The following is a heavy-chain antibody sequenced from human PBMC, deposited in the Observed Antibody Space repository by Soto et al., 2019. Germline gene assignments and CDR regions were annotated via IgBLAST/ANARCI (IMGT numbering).Heavy chain of an antibody. CDR1: GFTFSSYT. CDR3: ASYSGSVYYYYGMAV. V-gene: IGHV3-21*01. CDR2: ISSSSGYI. D-gene: IGHD1-26*01. Sequence: PGGSLRLSCTASGFTFSSYTMNWVRQAPGKGLEWVSCISSSSGYIYYADSVKGRFTISRDNAKNSLYLQLNSLRAEDTAVYYCASYSGSVYYYYGMAVWGQGTTVTVSS. J-gene: IGHJ6*02.